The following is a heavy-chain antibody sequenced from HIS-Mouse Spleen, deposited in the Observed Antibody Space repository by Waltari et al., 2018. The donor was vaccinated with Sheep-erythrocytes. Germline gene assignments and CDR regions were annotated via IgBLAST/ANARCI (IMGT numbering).Heavy chain of an antibody. V-gene: IGHV2-26*01. CDR3: ARITVDQLVDYYYYYGMDV. CDR2: IFSNDEK. D-gene: IGHD6-13*01. Sequence: QVTLKESGPVLVKPTETLTLTCTVSGFSLSNARMGVSWIRQPPGKALEWLANIFSNDEKSYSTSLKSRLTTSKDTYKSPVVLTMTNMDPVDTATYYCARITVDQLVDYYYYYGMDVWGQGTTVTVSS. CDR1: GFSLSNARMG. J-gene: IGHJ6*02.